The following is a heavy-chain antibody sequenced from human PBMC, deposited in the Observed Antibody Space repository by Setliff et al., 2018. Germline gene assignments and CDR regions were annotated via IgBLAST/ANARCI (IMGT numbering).Heavy chain of an antibody. CDR2: IQTSGTT. CDR1: GGSFSGYY. Sequence: SETLSLTRTVSGGSFSGYYWSWIRQPPGKGLEWIGHIQTSGTTNYNPSLKSRVTISVDTSKNQFSLKLSAVTAADTSVYYCARVFKVDCAGDGCDCYGARCYYFYMDVWGKGTTVTVSS. V-gene: IGHV4-4*08. J-gene: IGHJ6*03. CDR3: ARVFKVDCAGDGCDCYGARCYYFYMDV. D-gene: IGHD2-21*01.